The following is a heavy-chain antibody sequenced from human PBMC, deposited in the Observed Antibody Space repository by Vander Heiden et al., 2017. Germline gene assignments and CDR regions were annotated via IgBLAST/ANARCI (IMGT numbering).Heavy chain of an antibody. J-gene: IGHJ4*02. D-gene: IGHD3-16*01. CDR3: ARGDYQMPFDY. V-gene: IGHV4-59*01. CDR1: GGSISSYY. Sequence: QVQLQESGPGLVKPSETLSLTCTVSGGSISSYYWSWIRQPPGKGLEWIGYIYYSGSTNYNPSLKSRVTISVDTSKNQFSLKLSSVTAADTAVYYCARGDYQMPFDYWGQGTLVTVSS. CDR2: IYYSGST.